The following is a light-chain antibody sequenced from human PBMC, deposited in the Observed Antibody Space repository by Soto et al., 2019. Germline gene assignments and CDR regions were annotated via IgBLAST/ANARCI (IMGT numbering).Light chain of an antibody. V-gene: IGKV1-39*01. CDR2: ASS. Sequence: DIQMTQSPSSLSASVGDRVTITCRASQIFSTNLNWYQQKPGKAPKLLIYASSSLQAGVPSSFTGSRSGTDVTLTISSLPPEDSATYYCQHSYDNTWTFGQGTKGEIK. CDR1: QIFSTN. CDR3: QHSYDNTWT. J-gene: IGKJ1*01.